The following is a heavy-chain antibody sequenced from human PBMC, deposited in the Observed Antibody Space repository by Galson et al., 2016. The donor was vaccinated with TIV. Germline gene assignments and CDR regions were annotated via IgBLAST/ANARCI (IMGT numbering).Heavy chain of an antibody. D-gene: IGHD1-1*01. V-gene: IGHV1-3*01. CDR2: INAGSGDT. Sequence: SVKVSCKASGYTFTFYAIHWVRQGPGQGLEWLGWINAGSGDTKYSQRFQGRVTITTDTSASSAYMELSSLRSEDTGVYYCARDRLIDGTAPDAIDFWGQGTMVTVSS. J-gene: IGHJ3*01. CDR1: GYTFTFYA. CDR3: ARDRLIDGTAPDAIDF.